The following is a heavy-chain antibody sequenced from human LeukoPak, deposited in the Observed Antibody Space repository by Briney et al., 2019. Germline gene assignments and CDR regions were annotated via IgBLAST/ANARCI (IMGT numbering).Heavy chain of an antibody. CDR3: ASQLGYRGYWYFDL. V-gene: IGHV1-8*01. CDR2: MNPNSGNT. D-gene: IGHD2-15*01. CDR1: GYTFTSYD. Sequence: GASVKVSCKASGYTFTSYDINWVRQATGQGLEWMGWMNPNSGNTGYAQKFQGRVTMTRNTSISTAYMELSSLRSEDTAVYYCASQLGYRGYWYFDLWGRGTLVTVSS. J-gene: IGHJ2*01.